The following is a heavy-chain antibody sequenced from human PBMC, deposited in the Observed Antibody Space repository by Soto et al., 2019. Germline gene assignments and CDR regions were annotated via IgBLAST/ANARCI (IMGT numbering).Heavy chain of an antibody. CDR3: ARDNGYSYGYTLDH. Sequence: PSETLSLTCTVSGGSISSYYWSWIRQPPGKGLEWIWYIYYSGSTNYNPSLKSRVTISVDTSKNQFSLKLSSVTAADTAVYYCARDNGYSYGYTLDHWGQGTLVTVSS. D-gene: IGHD5-18*01. V-gene: IGHV4-59*01. CDR1: GGSISSYY. J-gene: IGHJ4*02. CDR2: IYYSGST.